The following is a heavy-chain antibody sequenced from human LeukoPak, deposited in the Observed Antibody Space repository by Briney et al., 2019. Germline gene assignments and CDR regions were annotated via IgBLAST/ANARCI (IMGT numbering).Heavy chain of an antibody. CDR1: QYSCGSYW. D-gene: IGHD1-26*01. J-gene: IGHJ4*02. V-gene: IGHV5-51*01. CDR2: IYAGDSDI. CDR3: ARLSSASYRDFDY. Sequence: GESLKISCKGSQYSCGSYWIAWVRQMPGKGLEWMGIIYAGDSDIRYSPSFQGQVTISADKSISTAYLQWSSLKASDTAMYYCARLSSASYRDFDYWGQGTLVTVSS.